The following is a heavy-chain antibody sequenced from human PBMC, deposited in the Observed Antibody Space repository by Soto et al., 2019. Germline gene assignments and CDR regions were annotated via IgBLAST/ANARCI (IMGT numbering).Heavy chain of an antibody. Sequence: KASETLSLTCSVSGDSVSSSSYFWGWIRQPPGKGLEWIATPYYSGSTFYNPSLKSRPTISVDTSKNQFSLKLSSVTAADTAVYYCARHDRPAVANFDFWGQGILVTVSS. V-gene: IGHV4-39*01. CDR3: ARHDRPAVANFDF. CDR2: PYYSGST. CDR1: GDSVSSSSYF. J-gene: IGHJ4*02. D-gene: IGHD6-19*01.